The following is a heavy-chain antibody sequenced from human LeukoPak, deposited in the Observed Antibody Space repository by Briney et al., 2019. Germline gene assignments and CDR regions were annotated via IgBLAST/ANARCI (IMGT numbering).Heavy chain of an antibody. Sequence: GSLRLSCAASGFTFSDYYMSWIRQPPGKGLEWIGYIYYSGSTNYNPSLKSRVTISVDTSKNQFSLKLSSVTAADTAVYYCARDGSGSYGFDYWGQGTLVTVSS. D-gene: IGHD3-10*01. CDR3: ARDGSGSYGFDY. J-gene: IGHJ4*02. V-gene: IGHV4-59*01. CDR2: IYYSGST. CDR1: GFTFSDYY.